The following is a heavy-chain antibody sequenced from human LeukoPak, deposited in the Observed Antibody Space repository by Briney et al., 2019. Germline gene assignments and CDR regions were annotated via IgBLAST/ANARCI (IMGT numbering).Heavy chain of an antibody. CDR2: ITHSGGGT. J-gene: IGHJ4*02. CDR1: GFTFNIYS. D-gene: IGHD3-10*01. CDR3: AKISGYLDC. V-gene: IGHV3-23*01. Sequence: AGSLRLSCAASGFTFNIYSWSWARQAPGRGLEWVSAITHSGGGTYHEDTVKGRLTISRDNSKNTLFLQMTSLRAEDTALYYCAKISGYLDCWGGGTLVTVSS.